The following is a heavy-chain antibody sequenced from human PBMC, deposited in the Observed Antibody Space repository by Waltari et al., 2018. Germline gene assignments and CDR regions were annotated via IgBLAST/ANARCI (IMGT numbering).Heavy chain of an antibody. CDR1: GFIFGDYA. CDR2: IRSEAYGGLP. Sequence: EVQLVESGGDLKQPGRSLRLSCIGSGFIFGDYALSWVRQAPGKGLEWVGFIRSEAYGGLPEYAASVKDRVIISRYDSKNILYLQINSLKTEDTAVYYCAAGVYGMDVWGPGTTVTVS. D-gene: IGHD2-8*01. J-gene: IGHJ6*02. CDR3: AAGVYGMDV. V-gene: IGHV3-49*04.